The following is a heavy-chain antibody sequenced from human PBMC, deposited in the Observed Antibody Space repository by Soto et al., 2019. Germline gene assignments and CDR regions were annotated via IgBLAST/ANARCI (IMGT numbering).Heavy chain of an antibody. CDR3: ATSQSTYGDPDY. CDR2: FDPEDGET. J-gene: IGHJ4*02. CDR1: GYTLTELS. D-gene: IGHD4-17*01. Sequence: ASVKVSCKVSGYTLTELSMHWVRQAPGKGLEWMGGFDPEDGETIYAQKFQGRVTMTEDTSTDTAYMELSSLRSEDTAVYYCATSQSTYGDPDYWGQGTLVTVYS. V-gene: IGHV1-24*01.